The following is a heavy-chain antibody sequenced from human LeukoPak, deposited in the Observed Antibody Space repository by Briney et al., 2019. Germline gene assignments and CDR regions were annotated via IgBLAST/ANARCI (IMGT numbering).Heavy chain of an antibody. CDR3: ARCYGDLTILDY. CDR2: IKQDGSAK. D-gene: IGHD4-17*01. V-gene: IGHV3-7*05. CDR1: GFTLSAHW. J-gene: IGHJ4*02. Sequence: GESLRLSRTASGFTLSAHWMTWVRQAPGKGLEWVANIKQDGSAKYYVDSVKGRFAVSRDNAKNSLYLQMNSLRAEDTAVYYCARCYGDLTILDYWGQGTLVTVSS.